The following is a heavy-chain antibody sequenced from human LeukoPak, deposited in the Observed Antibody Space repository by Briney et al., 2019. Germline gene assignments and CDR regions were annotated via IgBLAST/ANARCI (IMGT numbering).Heavy chain of an antibody. Sequence: GGSLRLSCAASGFTFSSYAMHWVRQAPGKGLEWVAVISYDGSNKYYADSVKGRFTVSRDNSENTLFLQMNSLRAEDTAVYYCARDRWKTVLRGPDYWGQGTLVTVSS. J-gene: IGHJ4*02. CDR3: ARDRWKTVLRGPDY. D-gene: IGHD3-10*01. CDR2: ISYDGSNK. CDR1: GFTFSSYA. V-gene: IGHV3-30-3*01.